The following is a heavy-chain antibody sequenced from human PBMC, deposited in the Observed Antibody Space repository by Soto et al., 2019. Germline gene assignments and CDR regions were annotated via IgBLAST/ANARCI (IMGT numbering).Heavy chain of an antibody. V-gene: IGHV4-59*01. CDR3: ARLATRYYFDY. CDR2: IYYRGST. Sequence: SXTLSLTCTVSGGSIRSYYWSWIRQPPGKGLEWIGYIYYRGSTNYNPSLKSRVTISVDTSKNQFSLKMSSVTAADTAVYYCARLATRYYFDYWGQGTLVTVSS. D-gene: IGHD1-1*01. J-gene: IGHJ4*02. CDR1: GGSIRSYY.